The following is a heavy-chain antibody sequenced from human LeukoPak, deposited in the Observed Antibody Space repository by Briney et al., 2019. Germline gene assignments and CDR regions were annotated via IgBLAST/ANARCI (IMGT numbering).Heavy chain of an antibody. Sequence: SGTLSLTCTVSGGSISSYYWSWIRQPPGKGLEWIGYIYYSGSTNYNPSLKSRVTISVDTSKNQFSLKLSSVTAADTAVYYCARVPQYYYYYMDVWGKGTTVTVSS. V-gene: IGHV4-59*01. CDR1: GGSISSYY. CDR2: IYYSGST. J-gene: IGHJ6*03. CDR3: ARVPQYYYYYMDV.